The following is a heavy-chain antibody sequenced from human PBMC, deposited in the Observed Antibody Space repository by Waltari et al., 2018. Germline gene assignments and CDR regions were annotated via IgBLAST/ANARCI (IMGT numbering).Heavy chain of an antibody. CDR2: RSFTGTT. J-gene: IGHJ4*02. CDR3: AGTTLHTTIAFDS. V-gene: IGHV4-39*01. Sequence: QLRLRESGPGLVKPSETLSLTCAVSGASVASVAHYWGWIRQSPERGLEWICTRSFTGTTHYNPSLRSRGTISADTSRDQFSVWVSSVTATDTAVYYCAGTTLHTTIAFDSWGQGTQVTVSA. CDR1: GASVASVAHY. D-gene: IGHD1-1*01.